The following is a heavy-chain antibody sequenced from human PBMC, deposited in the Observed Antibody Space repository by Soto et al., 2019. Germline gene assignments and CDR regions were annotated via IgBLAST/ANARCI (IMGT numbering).Heavy chain of an antibody. CDR1: GFTFSSYA. V-gene: IGHV3-23*01. D-gene: IGHD3-10*01. J-gene: IGHJ4*02. Sequence: GGSLRLSCAASGFTFSSYAMTWVRQAPGRGLEWVSTISGSGGSTYYADSVKGRFTISRDNSKNTLYLQMNSLRAEDTAVYYCTKETRSSGFDYWGQGTLVTVSS. CDR3: TKETRSSGFDY. CDR2: ISGSGGST.